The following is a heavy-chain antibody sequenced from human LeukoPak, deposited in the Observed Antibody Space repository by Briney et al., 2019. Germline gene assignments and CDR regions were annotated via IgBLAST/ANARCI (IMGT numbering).Heavy chain of an antibody. CDR3: ARVDTNDYGDYGFDY. Sequence: TFTSXXXXGVXQAXGQGVXXMXXMNPNSGNTGYAQKFQGRDTITRNTSIRTAYMELSSLRSEDTAVYYCARVDTNDYGDYGFDYWGQGTLVTVSS. CDR2: MNPNSGNT. CDR1: TFTSXX. J-gene: IGHJ4*02. V-gene: IGHV1-8*01. D-gene: IGHD4-17*01.